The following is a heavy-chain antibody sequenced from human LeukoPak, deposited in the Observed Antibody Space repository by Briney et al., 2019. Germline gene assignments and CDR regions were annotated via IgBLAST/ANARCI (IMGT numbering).Heavy chain of an antibody. J-gene: IGHJ3*02. D-gene: IGHD6-19*01. V-gene: IGHV3-11*04. CDR2: ISSSGSNI. Sequence: PGGSLRLSCAASGFSFSDYYMSWIRQAPGKGLEWISYISSSGSNIYADSVKGRFTISRDNSKNTLYLQMNSLRAEDTAVYHCARGLDSGWDWGGAFDIWGQGTMVTVSS. CDR3: ARGLDSGWDWGGAFDI. CDR1: GFSFSDYY.